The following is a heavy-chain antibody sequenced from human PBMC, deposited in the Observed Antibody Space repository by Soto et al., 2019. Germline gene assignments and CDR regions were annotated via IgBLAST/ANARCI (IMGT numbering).Heavy chain of an antibody. Sequence: EVQLVESGGALVQPGGSLRLSCTASGFTFSSYYMSWVRQAPGKGLEWVANIKQDGSEKYYVDSVKGRFTISRDNAKNSLYLQMNSLRVEDTAVYYCARGGYAGAFDIWGQGTMVTVSS. CDR1: GFTFSSYY. CDR3: ARGGYAGAFDI. V-gene: IGHV3-7*01. J-gene: IGHJ3*02. CDR2: IKQDGSEK. D-gene: IGHD5-12*01.